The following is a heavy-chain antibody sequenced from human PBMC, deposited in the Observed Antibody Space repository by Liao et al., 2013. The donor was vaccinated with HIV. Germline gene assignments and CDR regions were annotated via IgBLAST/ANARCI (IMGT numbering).Heavy chain of an antibody. D-gene: IGHD3-3*01. V-gene: IGHV4-34*01. CDR1: GGSFSGYY. CDR3: ARGIGRVWSGYYNKIYYYYMDV. Sequence: QVRLQESGPGLVKPSETLSLTCTVYGGSFSGYYWSWIRQPPGKGLEWIGEINHSGSTNYNPSLKSRVTISVDTSKNQFSLKLSSVTAADTAVYYCARGIGRVWSGYYNKIYYYYMDVWGKGTTVTVSS. CDR2: INHSGST. J-gene: IGHJ6*03.